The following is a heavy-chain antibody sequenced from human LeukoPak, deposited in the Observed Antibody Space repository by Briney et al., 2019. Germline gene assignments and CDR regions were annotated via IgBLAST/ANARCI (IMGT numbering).Heavy chain of an antibody. D-gene: IGHD3-10*01. J-gene: IGHJ5*02. CDR2: IKPDGSDT. CDR1: GFSLSSYW. CDR3: ARGGASSKPLDA. Sequence: GGSLRLSCEASGFSLSSYWMSWVRLAPGKGLEWVANIKPDGSDTRQVDSVKGRFTISRDNAKNSLYLQMSGLRGEDTAVYYCARGGASSKPLDAWGQGTLVTVSS. V-gene: IGHV3-7*01.